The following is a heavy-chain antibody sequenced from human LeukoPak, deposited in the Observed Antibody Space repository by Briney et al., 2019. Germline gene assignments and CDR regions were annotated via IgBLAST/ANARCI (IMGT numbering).Heavy chain of an antibody. CDR2: IVPLSGTA. CDR3: ARGPRDGYSLMPYYFDY. CDR1: GGTFSSYA. D-gene: IGHD5-24*01. V-gene: IGHV1-69*05. J-gene: IGHJ4*01. Sequence: GSSVTVSCKSSGGTFSSYAVSWLRQAPGQGLDWMGGIVPLSGTAKYAERFKGRVTVTTDESTTTVYMDMTTLRSEDTAVYFCARGPRDGYSLMPYYFDYWGHGTRVIVSS.